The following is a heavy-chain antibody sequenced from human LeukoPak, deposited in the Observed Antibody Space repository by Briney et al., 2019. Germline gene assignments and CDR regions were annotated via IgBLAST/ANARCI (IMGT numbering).Heavy chain of an antibody. CDR3: ARGTPAGYSTNWFDP. CDR1: GFTFSSYS. CDR2: IGSSSSYI. Sequence: ESGGSLRLSCAASGFTFSSYSMNWVRQAPGKGLEWVSSIGSSSSYIYYADSVKGRFTVSGDSAKNSLYLQMNSLRAEDTAVYYCARGTPAGYSTNWFDPWGQGTLVTVSS. V-gene: IGHV3-21*01. D-gene: IGHD3/OR15-3a*01. J-gene: IGHJ5*02.